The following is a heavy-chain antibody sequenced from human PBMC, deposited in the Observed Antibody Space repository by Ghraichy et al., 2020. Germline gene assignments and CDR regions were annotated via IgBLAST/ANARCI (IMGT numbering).Heavy chain of an antibody. CDR2: MNPNSGNT. CDR1: GYTFTSYD. V-gene: IGHV1-8*02. D-gene: IGHD1-26*01. Sequence: ASVKVSCKASGYTFTSYDINWVRQATGQGLEWMGWMNPNSGNTGYAQKFQDRVTMTRDTSISTAYMELSSLRSEDTAVYYCARSGEIHFYYDYINVWGKGTTVTVS. CDR3: ARSGEIHFYYDYINV. J-gene: IGHJ6*03.